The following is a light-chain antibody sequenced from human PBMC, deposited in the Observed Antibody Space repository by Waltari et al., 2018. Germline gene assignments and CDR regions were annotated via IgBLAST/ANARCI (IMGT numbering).Light chain of an antibody. CDR2: KAS. CDR3: QQYNSYSRA. V-gene: IGKV1-5*03. CDR1: QSISSG. J-gene: IGKJ1*01. Sequence: DIQMTQSPSTLSPSVGDRVPITCRASQSISSGLAWYQQKPGKAPKLLIYKASSLESGVPSRFSGSGSGTEFTLTISSLQPDDFATYYCQQYNSYSRAFGQGTKVEIK.